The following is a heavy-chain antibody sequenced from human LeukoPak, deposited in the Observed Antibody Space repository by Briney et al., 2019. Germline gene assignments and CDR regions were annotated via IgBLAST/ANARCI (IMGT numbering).Heavy chain of an antibody. D-gene: IGHD2-21*02. CDR2: ISGSGGST. Sequence: GGSLRLSCAASGFTFSSYAMSWVRQAPGKGLEWLSAISGSGGSTYYADSVKGRFTISRDNSKNTLYLQVNSLRAEDTAVYYCAKSQGSVVVTANDYWGQGTLVTVSS. CDR3: AKSQGSVVVTANDY. CDR1: GFTFSSYA. V-gene: IGHV3-23*01. J-gene: IGHJ4*02.